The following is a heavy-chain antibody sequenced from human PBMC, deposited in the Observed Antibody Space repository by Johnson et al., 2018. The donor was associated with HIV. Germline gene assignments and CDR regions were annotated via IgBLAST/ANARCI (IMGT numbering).Heavy chain of an antibody. V-gene: IGHV3-11*04. CDR2: ISTSGGGI. D-gene: IGHD3-3*01. CDR1: GFTFTDYY. CDR3: ARESRYNFWSGYDAFDI. Sequence: QVQLVESGGSLVKPGGSMRLSCAASGFTFTDYYMTWIRQAPGKGLEWVSHISTSGGGIYYADSVKGRFTISRDNARNSLYLQMNSLRAEDTSVYYCARESRYNFWSGYDAFDIWGQGTMVTVSS. J-gene: IGHJ3*02.